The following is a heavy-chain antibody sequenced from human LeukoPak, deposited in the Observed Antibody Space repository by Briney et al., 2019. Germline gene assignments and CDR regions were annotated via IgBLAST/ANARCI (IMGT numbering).Heavy chain of an antibody. Sequence: GESLRLSCTASGSTFSTYPMTWVRQAPGQGLEWVSAISGNSVTIYYADSVKGRFTISRDNSKNTLYLQMNSLRAEDTAVHYCASEPMVRGAHWGQGTLVTVSP. V-gene: IGHV3-23*01. CDR2: ISGNSVTI. J-gene: IGHJ4*02. D-gene: IGHD3-10*01. CDR3: ASEPMVRGAH. CDR1: GSTFSTYP.